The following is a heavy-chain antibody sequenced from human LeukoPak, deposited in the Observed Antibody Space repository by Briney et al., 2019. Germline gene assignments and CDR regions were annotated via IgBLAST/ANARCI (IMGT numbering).Heavy chain of an antibody. CDR2: ISSNGDNT. Sequence: SGGSLRLSCSVSGFTFSTYVMHWVRQAPGKGLEYVSAISSNGDNTYYADSVKGRFTISRDNSMNTLYLQMSSLRPDDTAVYFCVRGTGYWGQGTLVTVSS. CDR3: VRGTGY. V-gene: IGHV3-64D*06. J-gene: IGHJ4*02. CDR1: GFTFSTYV.